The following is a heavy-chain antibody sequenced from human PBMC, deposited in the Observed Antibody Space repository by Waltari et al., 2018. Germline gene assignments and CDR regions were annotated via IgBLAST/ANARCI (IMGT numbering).Heavy chain of an antibody. CDR2: IKTDGSEK. J-gene: IGHJ4*02. D-gene: IGHD3-16*01. CDR3: ASGGGRPFDY. Sequence: EVQLVESGGALVQPGGSVRLSCAAAGCTCSTTWMCWVRQTPGKGLEWVANIKTDGSEKYYVDSVKGRFTISRDNAKNSLYLQMNSLRAEDTAVYFCASGGGRPFDYWGQGTLVTVSS. CDR1: GCTCSTTW. V-gene: IGHV3-7*01.